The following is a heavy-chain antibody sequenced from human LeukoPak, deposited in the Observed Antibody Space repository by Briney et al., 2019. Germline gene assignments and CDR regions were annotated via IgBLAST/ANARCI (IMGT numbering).Heavy chain of an antibody. CDR2: IYYSGST. CDR3: ARDYYDILTGYFNWFDP. V-gene: IGHV4-39*07. Sequence: SETLSLTCTVSGGSISSSSYYWGWIRQLPGKGLEWIGSIYYSGSTYYNPSLKSRVTISVDTSKNQFSLKLSSVTAADTAVYYCARDYYDILTGYFNWFDPWGQGTLVTVSS. CDR1: GGSISSSSYY. J-gene: IGHJ5*02. D-gene: IGHD3-9*01.